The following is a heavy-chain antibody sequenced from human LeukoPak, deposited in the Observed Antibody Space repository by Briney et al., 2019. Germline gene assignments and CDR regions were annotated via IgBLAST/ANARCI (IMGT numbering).Heavy chain of an antibody. CDR1: GYTFTSYD. Sequence: ASVKVSCKASGYTFTSYDINWVRQATGQGLEWMGWMNPNSGNTGYAQKFQGRVTITRNTSISTAYMELSSLRSEDTAVYYCARAPLYYYYYYMDVWGKGTTVTVSS. J-gene: IGHJ6*03. V-gene: IGHV1-8*03. CDR2: MNPNSGNT. CDR3: ARAPLYYYYYYMDV.